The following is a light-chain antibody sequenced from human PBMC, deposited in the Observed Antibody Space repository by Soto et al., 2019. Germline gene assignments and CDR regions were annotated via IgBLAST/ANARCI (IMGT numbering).Light chain of an antibody. CDR1: HILLHSNGYNY. Sequence: EIGWTQSPGTLSLAPGERATLSCRSSHILLHSNGYNYLDWYLQKRGQSPQLLIYFGSNRASGVPDRFSGSGSGTDFTLKISRVEAADVGVYYCMQDLQTSISSGQGTRLEIK. J-gene: IGKJ5*01. V-gene: IGKV2-28*01. CDR2: FGS. CDR3: MQDLQTSIS.